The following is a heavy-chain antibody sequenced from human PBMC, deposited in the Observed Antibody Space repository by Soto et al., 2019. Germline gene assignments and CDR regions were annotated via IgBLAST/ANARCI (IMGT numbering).Heavy chain of an antibody. J-gene: IGHJ4*02. CDR2: ISGGGDNT. Sequence: EVQLLDSGGGLVQPGGSLRLSCEASGFTFSNYAMNWVRQAPGKGLEWVLGISGGGDNTYYADSVKGRFNISRDNSKNTVFLQMNSLRAEDTAVYYCAKERLARGFDYWGQGTLVTVSS. CDR1: GFTFSNYA. V-gene: IGHV3-23*01. CDR3: AKERLARGFDY.